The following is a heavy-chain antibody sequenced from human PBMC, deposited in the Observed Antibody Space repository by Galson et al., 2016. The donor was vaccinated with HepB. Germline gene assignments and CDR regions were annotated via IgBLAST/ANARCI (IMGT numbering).Heavy chain of an antibody. D-gene: IGHD2/OR15-2a*01. CDR3: ALDNKVALHY. CDR1: DDAIRGNNW. V-gene: IGHV4-4*02. CDR2: IYRGGST. Sequence: SETLSLTCAVSDDAIRGNNWRSWVRQPPGKGLEWIGEIYRGGSTNYNPSLKSRVTILLDKSKNQFSLSLTSVTAADTSVYYCALDNKVALHYWGQGTLVPVSS. J-gene: IGHJ4*02.